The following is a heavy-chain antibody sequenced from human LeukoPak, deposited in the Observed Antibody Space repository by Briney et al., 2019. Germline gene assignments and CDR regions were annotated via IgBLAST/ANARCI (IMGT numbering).Heavy chain of an antibody. CDR2: IYYSGST. CDR3: ARRHYYDSSGYYYY. D-gene: IGHD3-22*01. Sequence: SETLSLTCTVSGGSISSSSYYWGGIRQPPGKGLEWIGSIYYSGSTYYNPSLKSRVTISLDTSKNQFSLKLSSVTAADTAVYYCARRHYYDSSGYYYYWGQGTLVTVSS. J-gene: IGHJ4*02. V-gene: IGHV4-39*01. CDR1: GGSISSSSYY.